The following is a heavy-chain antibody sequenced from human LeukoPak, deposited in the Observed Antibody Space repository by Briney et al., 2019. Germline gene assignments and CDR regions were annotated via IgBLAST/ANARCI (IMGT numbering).Heavy chain of an antibody. D-gene: IGHD2-8*01. CDR1: GFTFSSFW. J-gene: IGHJ3*02. CDR2: INQGGGEK. V-gene: IGHV3-7*01. Sequence: PGGSLRLSCAASGFTFSSFWMSWVRQAPGKGLEWLANINQGGGEKYYVDSVKGRFTISRDNAKNSLYLHMNSLRAEDTAVYYCARLGNGYAFDIWGQGTMVTVSS. CDR3: ARLGNGYAFDI.